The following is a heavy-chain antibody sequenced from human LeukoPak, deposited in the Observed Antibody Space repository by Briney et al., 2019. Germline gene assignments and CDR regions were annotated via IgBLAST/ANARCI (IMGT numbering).Heavy chain of an antibody. D-gene: IGHD3-16*01. CDR3: ARGLVWRFLLDSRRDSFDI. J-gene: IGHJ3*02. CDR2: ISHSGTT. V-gene: IGHV4-34*01. CDR1: GGSFSDYQ. Sequence: SGTLSLTCAVSGGSFSDYQWNWIRQSPGKGLEWLGEISHSGTTTYNPPLKSRVTISVDTSKNQFSLRLRSVTAADTAVYYCARGLVWRFLLDSRRDSFDIWGQGTTITVSS.